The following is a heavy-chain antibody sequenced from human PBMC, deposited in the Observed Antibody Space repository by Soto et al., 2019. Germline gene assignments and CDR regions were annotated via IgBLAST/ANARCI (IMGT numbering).Heavy chain of an antibody. CDR2: ISAYNGNT. Sequence: ASVKVSCKASGYTFTSYGISWVRQAPGQGLEWMGWISAYNGNTNYAQKLQGRVTMTTDTSTSTAYMELRSLRSDDTAVYYCASSSSSPNWFDPWGQGTLVTVSS. CDR3: ASSSSSPNWFDP. CDR1: GYTFTSYG. J-gene: IGHJ5*02. V-gene: IGHV1-18*01. D-gene: IGHD6-6*01.